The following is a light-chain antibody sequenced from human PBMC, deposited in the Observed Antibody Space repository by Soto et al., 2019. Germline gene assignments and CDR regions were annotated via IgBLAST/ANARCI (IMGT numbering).Light chain of an antibody. J-gene: IGLJ3*02. CDR1: SSDVGGYKY. CDR3: SSYTSSNTLV. V-gene: IGLV2-14*01. Sequence: QSALTQPASVSGSPGQSITISCTGTSSDVGGYKYVSWYQQHPGKAPKLIIYEVSYRPSGVSNRFSASKSGNTASLTISGRQAEDEADYYCSSYTSSNTLVFGGGTKVTVL. CDR2: EVS.